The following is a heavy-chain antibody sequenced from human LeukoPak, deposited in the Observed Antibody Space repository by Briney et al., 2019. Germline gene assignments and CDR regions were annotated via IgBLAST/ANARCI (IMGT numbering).Heavy chain of an antibody. J-gene: IGHJ4*02. Sequence: GGPLRLSCAASGFTFSSYGMHWVRQAPGKGLEGVAVVWDDGSSQNYADSVKGRFTISRDNSKNLVFLQMNSLRAEDTAVYYCAKDQWNPDFWGQGTLVSVSS. CDR2: VWDDGSSQ. D-gene: IGHD6-19*01. CDR1: GFTFSSYG. V-gene: IGHV3-33*06. CDR3: AKDQWNPDF.